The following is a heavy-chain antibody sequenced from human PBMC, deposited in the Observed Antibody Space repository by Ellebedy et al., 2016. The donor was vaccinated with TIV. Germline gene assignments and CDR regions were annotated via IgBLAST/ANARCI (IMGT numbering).Heavy chain of an antibody. CDR3: ARHPLEWLVGPMYFDY. D-gene: IGHD6-19*01. V-gene: IGHV4-39*01. CDR1: GGSISSSGYY. J-gene: IGHJ4*02. Sequence: MPSETLSLTCTVSGGSISSSGYYWGWIRQPPGKGLEWIGSIYYGGSTYYNQSLKSRVTISVDTSKNQFSLKLSSVTAADTAVYNCARHPLEWLVGPMYFDYWGQGTLVTVSS. CDR2: IYYGGST.